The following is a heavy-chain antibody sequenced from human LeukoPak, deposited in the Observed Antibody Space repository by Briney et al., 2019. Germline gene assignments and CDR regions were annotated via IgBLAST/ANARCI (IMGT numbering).Heavy chain of an antibody. CDR3: ARGPSFDDYGDYALDY. CDR2: ISSSGSTI. D-gene: IGHD4-17*01. J-gene: IGHJ4*02. V-gene: IGHV3-11*04. Sequence: GGSLRLSCAASGFTFSDYYMSWIRQAPGKGLEWVSYISSSGSTIYYADSVKGRFTISRDNAKNSLYLQMNSLRAEDTAVYYCARGPSFDDYGDYALDYWGQGTLVTVSS. CDR1: GFTFSDYY.